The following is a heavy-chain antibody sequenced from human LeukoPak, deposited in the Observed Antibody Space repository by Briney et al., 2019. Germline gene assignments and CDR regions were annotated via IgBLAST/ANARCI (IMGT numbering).Heavy chain of an antibody. D-gene: IGHD2-21*02. CDR3: ARDAYCGGDCYSYYFDY. CDR1: GFTFSSYG. V-gene: IGHV3-33*01. Sequence: GGSLRLSCAASGFTFSSYGMHWVRQAPGKGLEWVAVIWCDGSNKYYADSVKGRFTIFRDNSKNTLYLQMNSLRAEDTAVYYCARDAYCGGDCYSYYFDYWGQGTLVTVSS. J-gene: IGHJ4*02. CDR2: IWCDGSNK.